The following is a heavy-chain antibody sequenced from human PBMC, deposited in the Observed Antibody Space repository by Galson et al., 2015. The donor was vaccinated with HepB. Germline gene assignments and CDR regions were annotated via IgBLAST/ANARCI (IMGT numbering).Heavy chain of an antibody. V-gene: IGHV4-39*01. J-gene: IGHJ4*02. D-gene: IGHD6-19*01. CDR3: ARTPLSQWLGPLFDY. CDR1: GGSISSSSYY. CDR2: IYYSGST. Sequence: TLSLTCTVSGGSISSSSYYWGWIRQPPGKGLEWIGSIYYSGSTYYNPSLKSRVTISVDTSKNQFSLKLSSVTAADTAVYYCARTPLSQWLGPLFDYWGQGTLVTVSS.